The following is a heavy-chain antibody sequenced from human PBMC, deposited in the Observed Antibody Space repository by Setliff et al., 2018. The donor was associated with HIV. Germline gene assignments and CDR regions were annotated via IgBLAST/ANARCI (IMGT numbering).Heavy chain of an antibody. Sequence: PSETLSLTCAVSGGSISSSNYYWGWIRQPPGKGLEWIGSIYYSGSTYYNPSLKSRVTISVDTSKNQFSLKLSSVTAADTAVYYCARASTRIGYDSSGYPFDYWGQGTLVTVSS. V-gene: IGHV4-39*07. D-gene: IGHD3-22*01. CDR1: GGSISSSNYY. CDR2: IYYSGST. CDR3: ARASTRIGYDSSGYPFDY. J-gene: IGHJ4*02.